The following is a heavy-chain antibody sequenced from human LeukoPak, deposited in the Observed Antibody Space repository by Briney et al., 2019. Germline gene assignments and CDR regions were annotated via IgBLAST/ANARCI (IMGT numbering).Heavy chain of an antibody. CDR2: IWYDGSNK. Sequence: AGGSLRLSCAASGFTFSSYGMHWVRQAPGKGLEWVAVIWYDGSNKYYADSVKGRFTISRDNSKNTLYLQMNSLRAEDTAVYYCAKDYYGSGSYYKYYYYGMDVWGQGTTVTVSS. CDR3: AKDYYGSGSYYKYYYYGMDV. V-gene: IGHV3-30*02. CDR1: GFTFSSYG. D-gene: IGHD3-10*01. J-gene: IGHJ6*02.